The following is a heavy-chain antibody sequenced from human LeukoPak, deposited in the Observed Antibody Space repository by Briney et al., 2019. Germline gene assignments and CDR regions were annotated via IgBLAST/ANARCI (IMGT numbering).Heavy chain of an antibody. CDR2: IYYSGST. V-gene: IGHV4-59*01. J-gene: IGHJ1*01. D-gene: IGHD6-19*01. Sequence: SETLSLTCTVSGGSISSYYWSWIRQPPGKGLEWIGYIYYSGSTNYNPSLKSRVTISVDTSKNQFSLKLSSVTAADTAVYYCARGIAVAGTLGYFQHWGQGTLVTVSS. CDR1: GGSISSYY. CDR3: ARGIAVAGTLGYFQH.